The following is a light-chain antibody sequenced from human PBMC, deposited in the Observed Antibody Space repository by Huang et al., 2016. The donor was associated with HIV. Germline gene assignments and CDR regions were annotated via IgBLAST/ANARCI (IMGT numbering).Light chain of an antibody. V-gene: IGKV3-11*01. CDR1: QSVDIF. Sequence: EIVLTQSPATLSLSPGETATLSCRASQSVDIFLAWFQQKPGQAPRLLIYDASTRATGVPDRFSASGSGTDCTRTICSLEPEDFAVYYCQQRSIWPRLTFGGGTKVEIK. J-gene: IGKJ4*01. CDR2: DAS. CDR3: QQRSIWPRLT.